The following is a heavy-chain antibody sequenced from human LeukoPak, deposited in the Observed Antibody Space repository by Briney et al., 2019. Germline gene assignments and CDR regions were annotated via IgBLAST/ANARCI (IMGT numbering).Heavy chain of an antibody. V-gene: IGHV3-30*04. CDR2: TSYDGSNK. D-gene: IGHD3-10*01. Sequence: GGSLRLSCAASGFTFSRYAMHWVRQAPGKGLEWVAVTSYDGSNKYYAESVKGRFTISRDNSKNTLYLQMNSLRAEDTAVYYCARGGISVRGINYWGQGTLVTVSS. J-gene: IGHJ4*02. CDR1: GFTFSRYA. CDR3: ARGGISVRGINY.